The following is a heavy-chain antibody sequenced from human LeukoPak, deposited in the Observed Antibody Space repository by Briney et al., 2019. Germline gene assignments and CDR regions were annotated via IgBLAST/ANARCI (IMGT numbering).Heavy chain of an antibody. V-gene: IGHV3-66*02. D-gene: IGHD3-10*01. CDR1: GFTVSSNY. J-gene: IGHJ4*02. CDR3: AKDSYHYGSGSYYGDY. CDR2: IYSGGST. Sequence: AGSLRLSGAASGFTVSSNYMSWVRQAPGKGLEWGSVIYSGGSTYYADSVKGRFTISRDNSKNTLYLQMNSLRAEDTAVYYCAKDSYHYGSGSYYGDYWGQGTLVTVYS.